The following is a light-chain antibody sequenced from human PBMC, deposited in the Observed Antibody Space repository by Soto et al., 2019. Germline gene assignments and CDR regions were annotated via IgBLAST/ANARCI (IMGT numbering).Light chain of an antibody. J-gene: IGLJ2*01. Sequence: QSVLTQPPSVSGAPGQRVTISCTGSSSNIGSNYDVHWYQHLPGTAPKLLIYGNTNRPSGVPDRFSGSKSGTSASLAITGLQAEDEADYYCQSYDSSLSVYVVFGGGTQLTVL. CDR2: GNT. V-gene: IGLV1-40*01. CDR1: SSNIGSNYD. CDR3: QSYDSSLSVYVV.